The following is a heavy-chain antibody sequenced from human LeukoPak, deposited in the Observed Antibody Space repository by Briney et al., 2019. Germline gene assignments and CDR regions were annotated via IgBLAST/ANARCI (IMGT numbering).Heavy chain of an antibody. V-gene: IGHV3-74*01. J-gene: IGHJ4*02. CDR1: GFTFSGYW. D-gene: IGHD5-24*01. CDR3: VRDNAYKFDY. Sequence: GGSLRVSCAVSGFTFSGYWMNWVRQVPGKGVVWVSHINTFGTTATYADSVKGRFTISRDNANNTLYLQMNSLRVEDTAVYYCVRDNAYKFDYWGQGTLVTVSS. CDR2: INTFGTTA.